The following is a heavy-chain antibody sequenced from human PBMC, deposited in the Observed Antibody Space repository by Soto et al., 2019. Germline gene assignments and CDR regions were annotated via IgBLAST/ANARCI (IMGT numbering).Heavy chain of an antibody. D-gene: IGHD6-19*01. V-gene: IGHV4-59*13. CDR3: ARRLFGSGWTLDS. Sequence: PETLRVTYDVSGASITTYYWSWIRQAPGKGLEWIGNVYHTGSTDYNSSLRSRVTISVDTSKNQFSLNMNSVTAADTAVYYCARRLFGSGWTLDSWGQGALVTVS. CDR2: VYHTGST. J-gene: IGHJ4*02. CDR1: GASITTYY.